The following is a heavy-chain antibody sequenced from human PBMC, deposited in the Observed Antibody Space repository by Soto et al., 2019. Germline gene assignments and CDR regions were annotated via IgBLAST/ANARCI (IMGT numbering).Heavy chain of an antibody. Sequence: EVQLLESGGGLVQPGGSLRLSCAASGFTFSSYAMNWVRQAPGKGLEWVSAISGSGGSTYYADSVKGRFTITRDNSKNTLYLQMNSLRADDTAVYSCAKGAVTTYFFDYWGQGTLVTVSS. CDR2: ISGSGGST. J-gene: IGHJ4*02. D-gene: IGHD4-17*01. CDR3: AKGAVTTYFFDY. CDR1: GFTFSSYA. V-gene: IGHV3-23*01.